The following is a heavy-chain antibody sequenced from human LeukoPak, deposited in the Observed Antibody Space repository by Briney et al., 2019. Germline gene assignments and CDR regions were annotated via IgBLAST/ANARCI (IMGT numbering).Heavy chain of an antibody. J-gene: IGHJ4*02. CDR3: AKDLTSVGATNY. Sequence: PEGSLRLSCAASGFTFSTYAMSWVRQAPGKGLEWVSAISVGGGSTFYADSVKGRFTISRDNSKNTLFLQMNNLRAEDTAVYFCAKDLTSVGATNYWGQGTQVTVSS. D-gene: IGHD1-26*01. V-gene: IGHV3-23*01. CDR1: GFTFSTYA. CDR2: ISVGGGST.